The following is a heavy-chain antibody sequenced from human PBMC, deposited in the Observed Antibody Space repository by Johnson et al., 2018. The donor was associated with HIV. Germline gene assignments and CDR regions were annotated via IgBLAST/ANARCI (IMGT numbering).Heavy chain of an antibody. CDR1: GFTCSSYD. CDR2: IGTAGDT. V-gene: IGHV3-13*01. CDR3: ARALGATYAFDI. D-gene: IGHD1-26*01. Sequence: VHLVESGGGSVQPGGSLIHSCAASGFTCSSYDMHWVRQATGKGLEWVSAIGTAGDTYYPGSVKGRFTISRENAKNSLYLQMNSLRAGDTAVYYCARALGATYAFDIWGQGTMVTVSS. J-gene: IGHJ3*02.